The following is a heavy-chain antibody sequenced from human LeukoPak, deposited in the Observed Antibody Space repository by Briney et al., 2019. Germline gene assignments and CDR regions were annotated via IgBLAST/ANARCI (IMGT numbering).Heavy chain of an antibody. V-gene: IGHV3-23*01. J-gene: IGHJ4*02. CDR3: AKAHYYYDSSGYFRGDSHFDY. CDR1: GFTFNNYW. CDR2: ISGSGGST. D-gene: IGHD3-22*01. Sequence: PGGSLRLSCAASGFTFNNYWMNWVRQAPGKGLEWVSAISGSGGSTYYADSVKGRFTISRDNSKNTLYLQMNSLRAEDTAVYYCAKAHYYYDSSGYFRGDSHFDYWGQGTLVTVSS.